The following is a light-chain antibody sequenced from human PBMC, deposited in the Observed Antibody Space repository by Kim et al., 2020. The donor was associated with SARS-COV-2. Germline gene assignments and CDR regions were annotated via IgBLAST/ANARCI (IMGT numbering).Light chain of an antibody. Sequence: VSPGQTASITCSGDKLGDKYACWYQQKPGQSPVLVIYQDSKRPSGIPERFSGSNSGNTATLTISGTQAMDEADYYCQAWDSSTGVFGTGTKSPS. CDR2: QDS. CDR1: KLGDKY. J-gene: IGLJ1*01. CDR3: QAWDSSTGV. V-gene: IGLV3-1*01.